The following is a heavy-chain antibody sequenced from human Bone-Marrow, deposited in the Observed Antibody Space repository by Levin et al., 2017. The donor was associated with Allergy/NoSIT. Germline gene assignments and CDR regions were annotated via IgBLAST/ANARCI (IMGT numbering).Heavy chain of an antibody. Sequence: GESLKISCAASGFTFSSYAMHWVRQAPGKGLEWVAVISYDGSNKYYADSVKGRFTISRDNSKNTLYLQMNSLRAEDTAVYYCASSRSGYYIGDWFDPWGQGTLVTVSS. CDR1: GFTFSSYA. D-gene: IGHD3-3*01. V-gene: IGHV3-30-3*01. J-gene: IGHJ5*02. CDR3: ASSRSGYYIGDWFDP. CDR2: ISYDGSNK.